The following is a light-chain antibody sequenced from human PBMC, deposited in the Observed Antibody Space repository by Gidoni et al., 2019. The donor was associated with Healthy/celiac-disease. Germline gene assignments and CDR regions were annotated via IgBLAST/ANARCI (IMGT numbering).Light chain of an antibody. Sequence: DIQMTQSPSSLSASVGDRVTITCQASQDISNYLNWYQQKPGKAPKLLIYDASNLETGVPSRFSGSGSGTEFTFTISSLQPEDIATYYCQQYDNLPITFXPXTKVEIK. CDR1: QDISNY. J-gene: IGKJ3*01. CDR3: QQYDNLPIT. CDR2: DAS. V-gene: IGKV1-33*01.